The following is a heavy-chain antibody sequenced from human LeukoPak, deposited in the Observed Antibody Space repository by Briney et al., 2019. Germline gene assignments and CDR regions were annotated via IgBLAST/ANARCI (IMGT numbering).Heavy chain of an antibody. CDR1: GGSISSSSYY. Sequence: ASETLSLTCTVSGGSISSSSYYWGWIRQPPGKGLEWIGSIYYSGSTYYNPSLKSRVTISVDTSKNQFSLKLSSVTAADTAVYYCARHKYGRSYDILTGYYNREGFGTDYWGQGTLVTVSS. D-gene: IGHD3-9*01. CDR3: ARHKYGRSYDILTGYYNREGFGTDY. J-gene: IGHJ4*02. V-gene: IGHV4-39*01. CDR2: IYYSGST.